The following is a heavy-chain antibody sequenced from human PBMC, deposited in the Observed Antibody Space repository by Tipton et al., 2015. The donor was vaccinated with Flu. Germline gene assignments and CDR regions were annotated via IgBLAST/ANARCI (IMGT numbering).Heavy chain of an antibody. V-gene: IGHV1-46*01. D-gene: IGHD3-10*01. CDR3: ARDRGFGTYTFDY. CDR1: GYTFSNYN. J-gene: IGHJ4*02. CDR2: IYPSGGAT. Sequence: QLAQSGAEVKKPGASVTISCTASGYTFSNYNMHWVRQAPGQGPEWMGIIYPSGGATTYAQRFQGRLTLTRDKSTATVYMELSSLRSEDTAFYYCARDRGFGTYTFDYWGQGTLVTVAS.